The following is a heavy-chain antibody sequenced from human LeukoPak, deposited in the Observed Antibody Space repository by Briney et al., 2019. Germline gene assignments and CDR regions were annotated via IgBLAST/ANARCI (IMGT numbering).Heavy chain of an antibody. D-gene: IGHD4-23*01. V-gene: IGHV1-46*01. J-gene: IGHJ5*02. Sequence: ASVKVSCKASGYTFTSYYMHWVRQAPGQGLEWMGIINHSGGSTSYAQKFQGRVTMTRDMSTSTDYMELSSLRSEDTAVYYCARDNSVEDTASGWWFDPWGQGTLVTVSS. CDR3: ARDNSVEDTASGWWFDP. CDR1: GYTFTSYY. CDR2: INHSGGST.